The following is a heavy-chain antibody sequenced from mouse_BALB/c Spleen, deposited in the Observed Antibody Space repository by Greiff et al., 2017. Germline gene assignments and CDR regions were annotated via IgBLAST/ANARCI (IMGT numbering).Heavy chain of an antibody. CDR1: GYSFTSYW. J-gene: IGHJ3*01. CDR2: IYPGNSDT. Sequence: VQLQQSGTVLARPGASVKMSCKASGYSFTSYWMHCVKQRPGQGLEWIGAIYPGNSDTSYNQKFKGKAKLTAVTSASTAYMELSSLTNEDSAVYYCTREENYYGSSFSYWGQGTLVTVSA. V-gene: IGHV1-5*01. CDR3: TREENYYGSSFSY. D-gene: IGHD1-1*01.